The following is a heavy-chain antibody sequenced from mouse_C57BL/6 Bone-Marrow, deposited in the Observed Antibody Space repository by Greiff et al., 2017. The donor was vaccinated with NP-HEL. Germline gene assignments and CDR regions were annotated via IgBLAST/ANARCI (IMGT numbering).Heavy chain of an antibody. CDR3: ARGSHFDY. CDR2: IDPANGNT. Sequence: VQLQQSVAELVRPGASVKLSCTASGFNFKNTYMHWVKQRPEQGLEWIGRIDPANGNTKYAPKFQGKATITADTSSNTASLQLSSLTSEDTAIDYCARGSHFDYWGQGTTLTVSS. J-gene: IGHJ2*01. V-gene: IGHV14-3*01. CDR1: GFNFKNTY.